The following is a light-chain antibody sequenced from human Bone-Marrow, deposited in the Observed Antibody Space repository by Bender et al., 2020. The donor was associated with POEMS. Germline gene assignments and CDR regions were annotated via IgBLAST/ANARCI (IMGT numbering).Light chain of an antibody. CDR2: DVS. CDR3: SSYTNSTAPYVL. J-gene: IGLJ2*01. CDR1: SRDVGSYNY. Sequence: QSALSQPASVSGSPGQSITISCTGTSRDVGSYNYVSWYQQHPGKAPKLMISDVSNRPSGVSDRFSGSKSGNTASLTISGLQAEDEAFYHCSSYTNSTAPYVLFGGGTKLTVL. V-gene: IGLV2-14*03.